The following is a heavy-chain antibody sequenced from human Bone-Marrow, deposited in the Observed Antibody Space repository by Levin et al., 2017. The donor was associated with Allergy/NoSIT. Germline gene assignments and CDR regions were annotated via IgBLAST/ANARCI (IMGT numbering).Heavy chain of an antibody. CDR1: DDSISSFF. CDR3: ARSGSGSWWYFDL. Sequence: SETLSLTCTVSDDSISSFFWSWIRQPPGKGLEWIGDIYHTGSAKYNPSLESRVTISVDPSSNQFSLKLSSVTAADTALYYCARSGSGSWWYFDLWGRGNLVTVSS. J-gene: IGHJ2*01. V-gene: IGHV4-59*01. CDR2: IYHTGSA. D-gene: IGHD3-10*01.